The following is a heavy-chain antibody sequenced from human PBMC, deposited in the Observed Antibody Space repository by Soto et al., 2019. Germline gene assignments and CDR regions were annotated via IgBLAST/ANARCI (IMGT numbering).Heavy chain of an antibody. D-gene: IGHD2-15*01. CDR1: GFTFTSSA. J-gene: IGHJ6*03. CDR2: IVVGSGNT. Sequence: GASVKVSCKASGFTFTSSAMQWVRQARGQRLEWIGWIVVGSGNTNYAQKFQERVTITRDMSTSTAYMELSSLRSEDTAVYYCAADSRGYPPKRGRPALEDYYYMDVWGKGTTVTVSS. CDR3: AADSRGYPPKRGRPALEDYYYMDV. V-gene: IGHV1-58*02.